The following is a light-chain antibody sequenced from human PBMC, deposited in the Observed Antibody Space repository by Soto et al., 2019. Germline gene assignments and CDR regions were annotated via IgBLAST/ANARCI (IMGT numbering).Light chain of an antibody. CDR1: QSISSY. V-gene: IGKV1-39*01. CDR2: AAS. Sequence: DIQMTQSPSSLSASVGDRVTITCRASQSISSYLNWYQQKPGKAPKLLIYAASSLQSGVPSRFSGSGSGTDFTLTNSSLQPEDFATYYCQQSYSTPLFGGGTKVEI. CDR3: QQSYSTPL. J-gene: IGKJ4*01.